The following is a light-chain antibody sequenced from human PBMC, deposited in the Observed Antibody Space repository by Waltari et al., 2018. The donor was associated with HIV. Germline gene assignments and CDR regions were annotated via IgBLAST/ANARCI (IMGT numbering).Light chain of an antibody. V-gene: IGLV2-8*01. CDR1: SSDVGGDNY. J-gene: IGLJ3*02. CDR2: EVS. CDR3: SSYAGSNNWV. Sequence: QSALTQPPSASGSPGQSVTTSCTGTSSDVGGDNYVSWYQQHPGKAPQLMIYEVSQRPSGVPNRFSGSKSGNTASLTVSGLQTEDEANYYCSSYAGSNNWVFGGGTNLTVL.